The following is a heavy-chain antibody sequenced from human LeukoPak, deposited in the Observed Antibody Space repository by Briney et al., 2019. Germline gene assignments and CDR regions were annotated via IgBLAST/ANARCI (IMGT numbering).Heavy chain of an antibody. J-gene: IGHJ4*02. D-gene: IGHD5-24*01. CDR3: TRREDGRYTIDY. CDR1: SASISSNNYY. CDR2: IYYSGST. V-gene: IGHV4-39*01. Sequence: SETLSLTCSVFSASISSNNYYWGWIRQPPGKGLAWIGYIYYSGSTYYNPSLKSRVTISVDTSKNQFSLKLSSVTAADTAVYYCTRREDGRYTIDYWGQGTLVTVSS.